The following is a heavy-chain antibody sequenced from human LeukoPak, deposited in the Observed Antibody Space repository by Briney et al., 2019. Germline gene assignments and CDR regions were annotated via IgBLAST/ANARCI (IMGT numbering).Heavy chain of an antibody. Sequence: PGGSLTLSCAASGFTFDDYAMDWVRQAPGKGLEWVSGISWNSGSIGYVDSVKGRFTISRDNAKNSLYLQMNSLRAEDTALYYCAKAAIHYYYYMDVWGKGTTVTVSS. V-gene: IGHV3-9*01. J-gene: IGHJ6*03. CDR3: AKAAIHYYYYMDV. CDR2: ISWNSGSI. D-gene: IGHD2-21*02. CDR1: GFTFDDYA.